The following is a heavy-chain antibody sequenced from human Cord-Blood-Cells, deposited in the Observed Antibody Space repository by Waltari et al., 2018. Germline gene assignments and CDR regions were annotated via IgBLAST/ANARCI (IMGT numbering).Heavy chain of an antibody. CDR1: GGSFSGYY. J-gene: IGHJ4*02. D-gene: IGHD1-26*01. CDR2: INHSGRT. V-gene: IGHV4-34*01. CDR3: ARSAGDVGFFDY. Sequence: QVQLQQWGAGLLKPSETLSLTCAVYGGSFSGYYWSWIRQPPGKGLEWIGEINHSGRTNYNPSRKRRVTISVDPSKNRFSLKLSSVTAADTAVYYCARSAGDVGFFDYWGQGTLVTVSS.